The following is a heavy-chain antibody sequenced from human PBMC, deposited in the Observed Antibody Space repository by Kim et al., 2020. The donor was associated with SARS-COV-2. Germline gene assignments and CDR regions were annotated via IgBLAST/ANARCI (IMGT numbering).Heavy chain of an antibody. Sequence: AQGFTGRFVFSLDTSVSTAYLQISSLKAEDTAVYYCARGGEYSGYDLIDYWGQGTLVTVSS. CDR3: ARGGEYSGYDLIDY. D-gene: IGHD5-12*01. J-gene: IGHJ4*02. V-gene: IGHV7-4-1*02.